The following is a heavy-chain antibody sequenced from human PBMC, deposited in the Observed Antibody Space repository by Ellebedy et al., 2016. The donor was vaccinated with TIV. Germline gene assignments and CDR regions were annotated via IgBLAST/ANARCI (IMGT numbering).Heavy chain of an antibody. V-gene: IGHV1-24*01. CDR2: FDPEDGET. D-gene: IGHD6-19*01. CDR1: GYTLTELS. Sequence: ASVKVSCKVSGYTLTELSMHWVRQAPGKGLEWIGGFDPEDGETIYAQKFQGRVTMTEDTSTDTAYMELSSLRSEDTAVYYCATRREVAGTRNPYYYYGMDVWGQGTTVTVSS. J-gene: IGHJ6*02. CDR3: ATRREVAGTRNPYYYYGMDV.